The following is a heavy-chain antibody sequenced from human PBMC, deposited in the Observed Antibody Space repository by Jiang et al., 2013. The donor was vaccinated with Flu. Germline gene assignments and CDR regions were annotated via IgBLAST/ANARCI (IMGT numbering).Heavy chain of an antibody. D-gene: IGHD3-10*01. V-gene: IGHV1-3*04. CDR1: GYTFTTYA. J-gene: IGHJ3*01. CDR3: ARDRTLDGWGVFDF. CDR2: INIDNGNT. Sequence: AEVKKPGASVKVSCKASGYTFTTYAMHWVRQAPGHRLEWMGWINIDNGNTQYSQKFQGRITITGDASATTAYMELSSLTSEDTAVYYCARDRTLDGWGVFDFVGQGQWSPSLQ.